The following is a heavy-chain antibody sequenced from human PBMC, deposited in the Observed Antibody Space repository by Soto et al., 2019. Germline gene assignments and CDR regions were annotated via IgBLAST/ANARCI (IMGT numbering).Heavy chain of an antibody. D-gene: IGHD3-10*01. V-gene: IGHV4-4*07. CDR1: GSPINSYW. J-gene: IGHJ4*02. Sequence: ETLSLTCSVSGSPINSYWWSWIRQPAGKGLEWIGRVYSSGTTDYNPSLNSRATMSVETSKNQFSLKLSSVTAADTAVYYCARDIGSYAYGEGYWGQG. CDR2: VYSSGTT. CDR3: ARDIGSYAYGEGY.